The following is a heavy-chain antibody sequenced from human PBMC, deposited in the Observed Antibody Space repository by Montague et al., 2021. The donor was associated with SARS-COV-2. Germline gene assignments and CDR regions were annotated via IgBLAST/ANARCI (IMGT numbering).Heavy chain of an antibody. Sequence: PALVKPTQTLTLTCTFSGFSLSTSGMCVSWIRQPPGKALEWLALIDWDDDKFYSTSLKTRLTISKDTSENQVVLTMTNMDPVDTATYYCARVRYFNTTFDYWGQGTLVTVSS. D-gene: IGHD3-9*01. CDR1: GFSLSTSGMC. CDR2: IDWDDDK. V-gene: IGHV2-70*01. CDR3: ARVRYFNTTFDY. J-gene: IGHJ4*02.